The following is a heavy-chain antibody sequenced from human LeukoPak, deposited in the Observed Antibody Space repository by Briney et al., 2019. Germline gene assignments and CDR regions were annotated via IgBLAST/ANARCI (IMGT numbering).Heavy chain of an antibody. J-gene: IGHJ4*02. CDR1: GGSFSGYY. V-gene: IGHV4-34*01. D-gene: IGHD6-19*01. CDR3: ARESTIRQWLVLR. CDR2: INHSGST. Sequence: SETLSLTCAVYGGSFSGYYWSWIRQPPGKGLEWIGEINHSGSTNYNPSLKSRVTISVDTSKNQFSLKLSSVTAADTAVYYCARESTIRQWLVLRWGQGTLVTVSS.